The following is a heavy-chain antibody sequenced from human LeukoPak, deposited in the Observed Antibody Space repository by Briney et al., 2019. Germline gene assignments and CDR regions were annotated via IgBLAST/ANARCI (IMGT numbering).Heavy chain of an antibody. D-gene: IGHD3-22*01. Sequence: GASVKVSCKASGYTFTGYYMHWVRQAPGQGLEWMGWINPNSGGINYAQKFQGWVTMTRDTSISTAYMELSRLRSDDTAVYYCARAMGYYDSSGYYSPLVDYWGQGTLVTVSS. J-gene: IGHJ4*02. V-gene: IGHV1-2*04. CDR1: GYTFTGYY. CDR3: ARAMGYYDSSGYYSPLVDY. CDR2: INPNSGGI.